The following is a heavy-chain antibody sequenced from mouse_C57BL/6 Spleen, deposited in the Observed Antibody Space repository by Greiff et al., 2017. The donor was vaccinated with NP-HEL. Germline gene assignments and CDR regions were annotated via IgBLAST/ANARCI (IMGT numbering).Heavy chain of an antibody. D-gene: IGHD1-1*01. Sequence: QVQLQQSGPGLVQPSQSLSITCTVSGFSLTSYGVHWVRQSPGKGLEWLGVIWRGGSTDYNAAFMYRMSITKDNSKSQVFFKMNSLQADDTAIYFCATHYGSSYVFAYWGQGTLVTVSA. CDR3: ATHYGSSYVFAY. V-gene: IGHV2-5*01. CDR2: IWRGGST. CDR1: GFSLTSYG. J-gene: IGHJ3*01.